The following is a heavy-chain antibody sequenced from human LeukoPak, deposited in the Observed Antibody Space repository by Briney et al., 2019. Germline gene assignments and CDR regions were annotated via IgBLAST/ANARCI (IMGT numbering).Heavy chain of an antibody. D-gene: IGHD6-19*01. CDR1: GYTFTSYY. J-gene: IGHJ4*02. CDR2: INPSGGST. Sequence: GASVKVSCKASGYTFTSYYMHWVRQAPGQGLEWMGIINPSGGSTSYAQKFQGRVTMTRDMSTSTVYMELSSLRSEDTAVYYCARDGLDIIVVAGSGGLDYWGQGTLVTVSS. CDR3: ARDGLDIIVVAGSGGLDY. V-gene: IGHV1-46*01.